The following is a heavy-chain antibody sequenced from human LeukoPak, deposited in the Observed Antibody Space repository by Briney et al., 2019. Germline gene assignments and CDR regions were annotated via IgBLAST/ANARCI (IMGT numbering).Heavy chain of an antibody. CDR2: IRYDGSNK. CDR1: GFTFSSYG. D-gene: IGHD3-10*01. CDR3: AKDSDYYYGSGSP. J-gene: IGHJ5*02. Sequence: GSLRLSCAASGFTFSSYGMHWVRQAPGKGLEWVAFIRYDGSNKYYADSVKGRFTISRDNSKNTLYLQMNSLRAEDTAVYYCAKDSDYYYGSGSPWGQGTLVTVSS. V-gene: IGHV3-30*02.